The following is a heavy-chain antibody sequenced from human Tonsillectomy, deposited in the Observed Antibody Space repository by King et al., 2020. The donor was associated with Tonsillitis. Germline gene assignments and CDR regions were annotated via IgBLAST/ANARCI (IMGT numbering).Heavy chain of an antibody. CDR2: IKSKTDGGTT. J-gene: IGHJ5*02. V-gene: IGHV3-15*01. D-gene: IGHD3-10*01. Sequence: VQLVESGGGLVKPGGSLRLSCAASGFTFSNAWMSWVRQAPGKGLEWVGRIKSKTDGGTTDYAAPVKGRFTISRDDSKNTLYLQMNSLKTEDTAVYYCTTDQVIWFGDSRTKNWFDPWGQGTLVTVSS. CDR3: TTDQVIWFGDSRTKNWFDP. CDR1: GFTFSNAW.